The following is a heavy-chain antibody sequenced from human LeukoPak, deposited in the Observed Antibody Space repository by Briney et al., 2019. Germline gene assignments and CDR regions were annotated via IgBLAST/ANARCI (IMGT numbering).Heavy chain of an antibody. CDR3: AKTRYCSSTSCYDY. CDR2: ISGSGGST. Sequence: GGSLRLSCAASGFTFSSYVMSWVRQAPGKGLEWVSAISGSGGSTYYADSVKGRFTISRDNSKNTLYLQMNSLRAEDTAVYYCAKTRYCSSTSCYDYWGQGTLVTVSS. CDR1: GFTFSSYV. V-gene: IGHV3-23*01. D-gene: IGHD2-2*01. J-gene: IGHJ4*02.